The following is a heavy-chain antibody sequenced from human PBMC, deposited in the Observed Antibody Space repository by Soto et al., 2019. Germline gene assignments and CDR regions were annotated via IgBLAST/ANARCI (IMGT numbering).Heavy chain of an antibody. Sequence: QVQLVQSGAEVKKPGASVKVSCKASGYTFTNYGISWVRQAPGQGLEWMGWISGYNGNTNYAQKLQGRVTMTTDTXXXXXXXXXXXXXXXXXXXXXXARDPGYGDYEIDYWGQGTLVTV. D-gene: IGHD4-17*01. J-gene: IGHJ4*02. CDR2: ISGYNGNT. CDR1: GYTFTNYG. CDR3: ARDPGYGDYEIDY. V-gene: IGHV1-18*01.